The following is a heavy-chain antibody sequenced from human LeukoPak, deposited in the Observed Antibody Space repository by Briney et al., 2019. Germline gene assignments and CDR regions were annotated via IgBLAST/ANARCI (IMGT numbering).Heavy chain of an antibody. Sequence: GGSLRLSCAASGFTFSSNSMTWVRQTPGKGLEWVSGISGSGDSTYYADSVKGRFTISRDNSRNTLYLQMSSLRAEDTAVYYCAKWSGFGDDWGQGTLVTVPS. J-gene: IGHJ4*02. V-gene: IGHV3-23*01. CDR3: AKWSGFGDD. CDR1: GFTFSSNS. D-gene: IGHD3-10*01. CDR2: ISGSGDST.